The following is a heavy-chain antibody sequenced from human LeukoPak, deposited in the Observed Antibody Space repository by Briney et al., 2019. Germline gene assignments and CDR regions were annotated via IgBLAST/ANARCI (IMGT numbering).Heavy chain of an antibody. Sequence: ASVKVSCKASGYTFTIYDINWVRQATGQGLEWMGWMNPNSGNTGYAQKFQGRVTMTRNTSISTAYMELSSLRSEDTAVYYCARGLTYYYGSGDAFDIWGQGTMVTVSS. CDR1: GYTFTIYD. CDR2: MNPNSGNT. CDR3: ARGLTYYYGSGDAFDI. V-gene: IGHV1-8*01. J-gene: IGHJ3*02. D-gene: IGHD3-10*01.